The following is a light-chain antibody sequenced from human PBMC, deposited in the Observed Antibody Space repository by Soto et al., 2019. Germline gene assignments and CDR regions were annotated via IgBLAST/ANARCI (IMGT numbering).Light chain of an antibody. CDR2: DVS. Sequence: QSALTQPASVSGSPGQSITISCTGTSSDVGGYNYVSWYQQHPGKAPKLMIYDVSNRPSGVSNRFSGSQSGNTAYLTISGLQAEDEADYYCSSYTSSSTLVVFGGGTKVTVL. J-gene: IGLJ2*01. CDR3: SSYTSSSTLVV. V-gene: IGLV2-14*01. CDR1: SSDVGGYNY.